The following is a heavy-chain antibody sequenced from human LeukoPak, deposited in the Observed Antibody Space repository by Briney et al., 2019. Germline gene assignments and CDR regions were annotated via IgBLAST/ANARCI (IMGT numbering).Heavy chain of an antibody. Sequence: PSETLSLTCTVSGGSIGYYYWSWIRQPPGKGLEWSGSIYYSGSTYYNPSLKSRVTISVDTSKNQFSLKLSSVTAADTAVYYCARYGGNPRPFDYGGQGSLVPVS. V-gene: IGHV4-59*08. D-gene: IGHD4/OR15-4a*01. J-gene: IGHJ4*02. CDR3: ARYGGNPRPFDY. CDR2: IYYSGST. CDR1: GGSIGYYY.